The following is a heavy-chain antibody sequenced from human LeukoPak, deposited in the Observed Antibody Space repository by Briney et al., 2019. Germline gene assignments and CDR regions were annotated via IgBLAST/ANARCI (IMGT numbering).Heavy chain of an antibody. CDR1: GGSISSYY. J-gene: IGHJ4*02. V-gene: IGHV4-59*01. CDR2: IYYSGST. Sequence: PSETLSLTCTVSGGSISSYYWSWIRQPPGKGLEWIGYIYYSGSTNYNPSLKSRVTISVDTSKNQFSLKLSSVTAADTAAYHCARSGGNSPHFDYWGQGTLVTVSS. CDR3: ARSGGNSPHFDY. D-gene: IGHD4-23*01.